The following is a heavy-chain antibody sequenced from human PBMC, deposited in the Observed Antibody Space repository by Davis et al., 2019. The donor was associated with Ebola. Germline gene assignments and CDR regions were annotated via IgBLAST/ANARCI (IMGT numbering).Heavy chain of an antibody. D-gene: IGHD3-16*01. V-gene: IGHV3-66*02. Sequence: GESLKISCAASGFTVSSNYMSWVRQAPGKGLEWVAVIYSSGRTFYAGSVKGRFTISRDESENTLYLQMDTLRTEDTAVYHCARGISGGTVTLGDWGQGTLVTVSS. J-gene: IGHJ1*01. CDR2: IYSSGRT. CDR1: GFTVSSNY. CDR3: ARGISGGTVTLGD.